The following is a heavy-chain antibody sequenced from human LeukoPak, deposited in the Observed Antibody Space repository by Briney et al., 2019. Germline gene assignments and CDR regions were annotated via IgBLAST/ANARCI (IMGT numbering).Heavy chain of an antibody. D-gene: IGHD3-9*01. CDR3: ARSKARTLLIDY. V-gene: IGHV4-39*01. J-gene: IGHJ4*02. CDR2: LYYSGST. CDR1: GGSISSSNYY. Sequence: SETLSLTCTVSGGSISSSNYYWGWIRQPPRKGLEWIGSLYYSGSTYYNPSLKSRVTISVDTSKNQFSLKLSSVTAADTAVYYCARSKARTLLIDYWGQGTLVTVSS.